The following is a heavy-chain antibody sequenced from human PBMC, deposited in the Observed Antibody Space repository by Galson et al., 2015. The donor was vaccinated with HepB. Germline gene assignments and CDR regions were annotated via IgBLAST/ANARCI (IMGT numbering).Heavy chain of an antibody. Sequence: SLRLSCAASGFTFGDYAMSWFRQAPGKGLEWVGFIRSKAFGGTTEYAASVKGRFTISRDDSKSIAYLQMNSLKTEDTAVYYCTRDLDGSTETFDYWGQGTLVTVSS. CDR1: GFTFGDYA. J-gene: IGHJ4*02. CDR2: IRSKAFGGTT. V-gene: IGHV3-49*03. CDR3: TRDLDGSTETFDY. D-gene: IGHD3-10*01.